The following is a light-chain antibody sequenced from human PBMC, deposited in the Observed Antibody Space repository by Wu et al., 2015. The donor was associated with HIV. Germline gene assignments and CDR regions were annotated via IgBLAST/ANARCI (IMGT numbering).Light chain of an antibody. CDR3: QKYNTAPWT. CDR1: QSISSY. CDR2: AAS. Sequence: DIQMTQSPSSLSASVGDRVTITCRASQSISSYLNWYQQKPGKAPKLLIYAASSLQSGVPSRFSGSGSGTDFTLTISSLQPEDFATYYCQKYNTAPWTFGQGTKVGNET. J-gene: IGKJ1*01. V-gene: IGKV1-39*01.